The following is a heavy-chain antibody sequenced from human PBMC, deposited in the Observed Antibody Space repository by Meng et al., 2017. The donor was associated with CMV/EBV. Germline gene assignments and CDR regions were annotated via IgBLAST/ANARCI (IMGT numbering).Heavy chain of an antibody. D-gene: IGHD3-3*01. V-gene: IGHV4-34*01. J-gene: IGHJ5*02. CDR1: GGSFSGYY. CDR2: INHSGST. Sequence: QAQLQPWCAGLLKPSETLSLTCVVYGGSFSGYYWSWIRQPPGKGLEWIGEINHSGSTNYNPSLKSRDTISVDTSKNQFSLKLSSVTAADTAVYYCARGSRRLPRFNWFDPWGQGTLVTVSS. CDR3: ARGSRRLPRFNWFDP.